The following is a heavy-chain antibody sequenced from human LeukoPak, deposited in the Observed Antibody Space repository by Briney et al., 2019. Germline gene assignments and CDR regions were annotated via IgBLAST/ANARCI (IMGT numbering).Heavy chain of an antibody. V-gene: IGHV1-69*02. J-gene: IGHJ4*02. CDR3: ASLWFGEFIGDY. CDR2: IIPILGIA. CDR1: GYTFNAYY. Sequence: GASVKVSCKASGYTFNAYYMRWLRQAPGQGLEWMGRIIPILGIANYAQKFQGRVTITADKSTSTAYMELSSLRSEDTAVYYCASLWFGEFIGDYWGQGTLVTVSS. D-gene: IGHD3-10*01.